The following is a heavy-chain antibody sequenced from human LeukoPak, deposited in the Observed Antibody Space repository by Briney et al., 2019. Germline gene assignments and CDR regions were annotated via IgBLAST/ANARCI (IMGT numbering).Heavy chain of an antibody. Sequence: VASVKVSCKASGYTFTGYYMHWVRQAPGQGLEWMGWINAGNGNTKYSQKFQGRVTITRDTSASTAYMELSSLRSEDTAVYYCARDWGKAAAGNAVWGQGTLVTVSS. CDR2: INAGNGNT. CDR3: ARDWGKAAAGNAV. J-gene: IGHJ4*02. V-gene: IGHV1-3*01. CDR1: GYTFTGYY. D-gene: IGHD6-13*01.